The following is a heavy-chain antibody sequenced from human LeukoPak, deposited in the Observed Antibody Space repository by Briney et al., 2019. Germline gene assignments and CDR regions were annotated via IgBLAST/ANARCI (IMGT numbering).Heavy chain of an antibody. Sequence: SETLSLTCAVYGGSISSGDYYWSWIRQPPGKGLEWIGYIYYSGSTYYNPSLKSRVTISVDTSKNQFSLKLSSVTAADTAVYYCARENRNTHTYLFERAFDIWGQGTMVTVSS. CDR2: IYYSGST. D-gene: IGHD1/OR15-1a*01. J-gene: IGHJ3*02. V-gene: IGHV4-30-4*01. CDR3: ARENRNTHTYLFERAFDI. CDR1: GGSISSGDYY.